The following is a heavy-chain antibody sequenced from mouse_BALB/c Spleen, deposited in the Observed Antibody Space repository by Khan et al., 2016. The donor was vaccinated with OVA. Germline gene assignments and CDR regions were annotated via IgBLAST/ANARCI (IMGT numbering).Heavy chain of an antibody. CDR2: ISSGSNTT. CDR1: GFTFSSFG. CDR3: VRDSYGYMSYFDY. V-gene: IGHV5-17*02. J-gene: IGHJ2*01. D-gene: IGHD1-2*01. Sequence: EVELVESGGGLVQPGGSRKLSCAASGFTFSSFGMHWVRQAPEKGLEWVAYISSGSNTTYYAATLKGRFTISRDNPKNTLFLQMSSLRSEDTAMYYCVRDSYGYMSYFDYWGQGTTLTVSS.